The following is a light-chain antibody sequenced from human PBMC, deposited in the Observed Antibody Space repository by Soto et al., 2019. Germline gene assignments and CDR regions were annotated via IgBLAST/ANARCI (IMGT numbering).Light chain of an antibody. Sequence: DIQMTQSPSTLSACVGDRVTITCRASQSISVWLAWYQQKAGKAPNLLIYRASRLESGVPSRFSGSGSETEFTLTISGLQPGDSATYYCQQYNSYSPTFGQGTKADSK. CDR3: QQYNSYSPT. CDR2: RAS. CDR1: QSISVW. J-gene: IGKJ1*01. V-gene: IGKV1-5*03.